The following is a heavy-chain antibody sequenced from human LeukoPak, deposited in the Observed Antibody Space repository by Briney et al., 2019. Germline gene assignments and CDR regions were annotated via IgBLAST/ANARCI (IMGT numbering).Heavy chain of an antibody. CDR1: GGSISSSSYY. Sequence: SETLSLTCTVSGGSISSSSYYWGWIRQPPGKGLEWIGSIYYCGSTNYNPSLKSRVTISVDTSKNQFSLKLSSVTAADTAVYYCARQVSGWYYFDYWGQGTLVTVSS. D-gene: IGHD6-19*01. CDR2: IYYCGST. CDR3: ARQVSGWYYFDY. J-gene: IGHJ4*02. V-gene: IGHV4-39*01.